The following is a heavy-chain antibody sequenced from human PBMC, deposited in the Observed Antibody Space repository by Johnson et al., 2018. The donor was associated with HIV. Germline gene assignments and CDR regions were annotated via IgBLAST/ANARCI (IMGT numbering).Heavy chain of an antibody. CDR2: IRYDGSDK. J-gene: IGHJ3*02. Sequence: QVQLVESRGGVVQPGGSLRLSCAASGFTFSSYGMHWVRQAPGKGLEWVSFIRYDGSDKYYADSVKGRFTISRDNAKNALYLQMNSLRAEDTAVYFCASGFYYGSGSYDGAFDIWGQGTMVTVSS. V-gene: IGHV3-30*02. CDR3: ASGFYYGSGSYDGAFDI. CDR1: GFTFSSYG. D-gene: IGHD3-10*01.